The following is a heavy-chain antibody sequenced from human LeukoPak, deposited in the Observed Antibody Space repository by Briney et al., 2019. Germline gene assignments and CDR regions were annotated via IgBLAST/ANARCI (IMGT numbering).Heavy chain of an antibody. Sequence: GRSLRLSCAASGFTFSSYGMHWVRQAPGKGLEWVAVIWYDGSNKYYAGSVKGRFTISRDNSKNTLYLQMNSLRAEDTAVYYCARDPTSSGYYYVPRGLFDYWGQGTLVTVSS. CDR3: ARDPTSSGYYYVPRGLFDY. D-gene: IGHD3-22*01. V-gene: IGHV3-33*01. J-gene: IGHJ4*02. CDR1: GFTFSSYG. CDR2: IWYDGSNK.